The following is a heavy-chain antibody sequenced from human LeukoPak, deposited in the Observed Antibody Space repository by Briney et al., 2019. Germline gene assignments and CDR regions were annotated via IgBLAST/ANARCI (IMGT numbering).Heavy chain of an antibody. J-gene: IGHJ4*02. D-gene: IGHD4-17*01. V-gene: IGHV3-30*19. CDR2: ISYDGSNK. CDR1: GFTFSNYA. CDR3: ARAPGTGTYGAPHFDY. Sequence: GGSLRLSCAASGFTFSNYAIHWVRQAPGKGLEWVAVISYDGSNKYYADSVKGRFTISRDNSKNTLYLQMNSLRAEDTAVYYCARAPGTGTYGAPHFDYWGQGTLVTVSS.